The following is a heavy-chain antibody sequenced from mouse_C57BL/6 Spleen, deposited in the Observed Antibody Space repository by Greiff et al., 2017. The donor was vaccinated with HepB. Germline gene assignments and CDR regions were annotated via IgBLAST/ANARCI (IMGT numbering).Heavy chain of an antibody. V-gene: IGHV1-55*01. J-gene: IGHJ3*01. D-gene: IGHD1-1*01. CDR2: IYPGSGST. CDR3: AKAPEYYYGSSTWFAY. Sequence: QVQLQQPGAELVKPGASVKMSCKASGYTFTSYWITWVKQRPGQGLEWIGDIYPGSGSTNYNEKFKSKATLTVDTSSSTAYMQLSSLTSEDSAVYYCAKAPEYYYGSSTWFAYWGQGTLVTVSA. CDR1: GYTFTSYW.